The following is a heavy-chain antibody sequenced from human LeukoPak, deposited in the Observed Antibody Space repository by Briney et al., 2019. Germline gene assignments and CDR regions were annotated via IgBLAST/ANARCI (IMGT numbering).Heavy chain of an antibody. V-gene: IGHV7-4-1*02. CDR3: ATDLKKGDSGCIDY. D-gene: IGHD6-19*01. J-gene: IGHJ4*02. CDR1: GYTFTSSA. Sequence: ASVKVSCKASGYTFTSSALNWVRQAPGQGLEWMGWINTNTGNPTYAQGFTGRFVFSLDTSVSTAYLHISSLKAEDTAVYYCATDLKKGDSGCIDYWGQGTLVTVSS. CDR2: INTNTGNP.